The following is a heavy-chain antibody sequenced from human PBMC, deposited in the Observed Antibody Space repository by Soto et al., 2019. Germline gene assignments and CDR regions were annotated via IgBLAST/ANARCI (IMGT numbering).Heavy chain of an antibody. V-gene: IGHV4-59*01. J-gene: IGHJ6*02. CDR3: VRGAVWAVDYYGLDV. CDR1: GGSISSYY. CDR2: IYYSRST. Sequence: QVQLQESGPGLVTPSETLSLTCTVSGGSISSYYWTWIRQPPGKGLEWIGYIYYSRSTNYNPSLKSRVTISVDTSKNQFSLKLRSVTAADAAVYYCVRGAVWAVDYYGLDVWGQGTTVIVSS. D-gene: IGHD2-2*01.